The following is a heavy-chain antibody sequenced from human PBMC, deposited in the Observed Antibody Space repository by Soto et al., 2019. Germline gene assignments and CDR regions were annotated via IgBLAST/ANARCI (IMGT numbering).Heavy chain of an antibody. CDR3: ARHGYSSSWAFDY. CDR1: GGSISSSSYY. Sequence: QLQLQESGPGLVKPSETLSLTCTVSGGSISSSSYYWGWIRQPPGKGLEWIGSIYYSGSTYYNPSLKSRVXXSXDTXKNQFSLKLSSVTAADTAVYYCARHGYSSSWAFDYWGQGTLVTVSS. V-gene: IGHV4-39*01. J-gene: IGHJ4*02. D-gene: IGHD6-13*01. CDR2: IYYSGST.